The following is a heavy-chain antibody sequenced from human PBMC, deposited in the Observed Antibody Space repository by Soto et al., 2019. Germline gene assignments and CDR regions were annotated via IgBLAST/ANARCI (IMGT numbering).Heavy chain of an antibody. Sequence: ASVKVSCKASGYPFTGPYIYWVRQAPGQGLEWMGWINPSSGGTEFAEKFQGRVTVTRDTSIRTVFLELNSLTSDDTGVYFCARDFRTYSHGVDVWGRGTAVTVSS. J-gene: IGHJ6*02. CDR2: INPSSGGT. CDR1: GYPFTGPY. D-gene: IGHD5-18*01. V-gene: IGHV1-2*02. CDR3: ARDFRTYSHGVDV.